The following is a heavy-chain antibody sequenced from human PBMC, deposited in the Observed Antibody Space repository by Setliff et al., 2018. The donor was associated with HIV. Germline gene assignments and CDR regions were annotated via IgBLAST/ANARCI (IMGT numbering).Heavy chain of an antibody. CDR3: ARVGASGVPSTMDYYYYMDV. D-gene: IGHD3-10*01. J-gene: IGHJ6*03. CDR2: IYTSGST. V-gene: IGHV4-4*09. CDR1: GGSISSYY. Sequence: LSLTCTVSGGSISSYYWSWIRQPPGKGLEWIGYIYTSGSTNYNPSLKSRVIMSVDTSKNQFSLKLSSLTAADTAVYYCARVGASGVPSTMDYYYYMDVWGKGTTVTVSS.